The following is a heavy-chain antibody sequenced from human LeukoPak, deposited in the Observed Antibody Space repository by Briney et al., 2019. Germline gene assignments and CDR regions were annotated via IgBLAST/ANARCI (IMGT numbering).Heavy chain of an antibody. CDR1: GSSISSYY. D-gene: IGHD1-26*01. Sequence: SETLSLTCTVSGSSISSYYWGWIRQPPGKGLEWIGSIYYSGSTYYNPSLKSRVTISVDTSKNQFSLKLNSVTAADTAVYYCASERGSESYDYWGQGTLVTVSS. J-gene: IGHJ4*02. CDR3: ASERGSESYDY. V-gene: IGHV4-39*07. CDR2: IYYSGST.